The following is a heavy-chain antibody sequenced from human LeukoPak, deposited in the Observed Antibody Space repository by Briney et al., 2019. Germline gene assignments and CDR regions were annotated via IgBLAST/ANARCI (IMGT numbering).Heavy chain of an antibody. CDR2: ISGSGGST. D-gene: IGHD3-22*01. J-gene: IGHJ4*02. CDR3: ATQHTYYYDSSGYPTLDY. CDR1: GFTFSSYA. Sequence: GGSLRLSCAASGFTFSSYAMSWVRQAPGKGLEWVSAISGSGGSTYYADSVKGRSTTSRDNSKNTLYLQMNSLRAEDTAVYYCATQHTYYYDSSGYPTLDYWGQGTLVTVSS. V-gene: IGHV3-23*01.